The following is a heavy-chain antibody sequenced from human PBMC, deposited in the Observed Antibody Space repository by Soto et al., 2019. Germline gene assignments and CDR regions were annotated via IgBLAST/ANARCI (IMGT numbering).Heavy chain of an antibody. D-gene: IGHD1-7*01. Sequence: GGSLRLSCAASGFTFSRHAMSWVRQAPGKGLEWVSGISDSAGSTYYADSVKGRFTISRDNSKNTLYLQMNSLRAEDTALYYCAKGITGTTRTDYWGQGTLVTVSS. CDR2: ISDSAGST. CDR1: GFTFSRHA. J-gene: IGHJ4*02. CDR3: AKGITGTTRTDY. V-gene: IGHV3-23*01.